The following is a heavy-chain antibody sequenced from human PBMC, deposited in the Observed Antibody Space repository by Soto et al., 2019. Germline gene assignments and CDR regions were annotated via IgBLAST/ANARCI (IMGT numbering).Heavy chain of an antibody. CDR3: ARVSHMVRGMYYYGMDV. J-gene: IGHJ6*02. D-gene: IGHD3-10*01. Sequence: PGGSLRLSCASSGFTFSSYAMHLVRQAPGKGLEWVAVISYDGSNKYYADSVKGRFTISRDNSKNTLYLQMNSLRAEDTAVYYCARVSHMVRGMYYYGMDVWGQGTTVTVSS. CDR2: ISYDGSNK. V-gene: IGHV3-30-3*01. CDR1: GFTFSSYA.